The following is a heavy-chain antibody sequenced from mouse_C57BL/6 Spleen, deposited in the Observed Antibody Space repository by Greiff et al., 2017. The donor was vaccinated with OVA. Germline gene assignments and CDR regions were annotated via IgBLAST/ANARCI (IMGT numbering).Heavy chain of an antibody. Sequence: EVQLQQSGPELVKPGASAKMSCKASGYTFTDYNMHWVKQSHGKSLEWIGYINPNNGGTSYNQKFKGKATLTVNKSSSTAYMELRRLTSEDSAVYYSARRYYYGSSLTDWSVDVWGTGTTVTVSS. D-gene: IGHD1-1*01. CDR3: ARRYYYGSSLTDWSVDV. J-gene: IGHJ1*03. CDR2: INPNNGGT. CDR1: GYTFTDYN. V-gene: IGHV1-22*01.